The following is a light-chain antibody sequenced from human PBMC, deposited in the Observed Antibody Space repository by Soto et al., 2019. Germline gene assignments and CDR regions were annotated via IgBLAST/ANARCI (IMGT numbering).Light chain of an antibody. J-gene: IGLJ2*01. CDR3: SSYTSGSTLVV. V-gene: IGLV2-14*01. CDR1: SSDVGGYNY. CDR2: EDS. Sequence: QSALTQPASVSGSPGQSITISCTGTSSDVGGYNYVSWYQQHPGKAPKLMIYEDSNRPSEVSNRFSGSKSGNTASLTISGLQAENEGNYYCSSYTSGSTLVVFGGGTKLTVL.